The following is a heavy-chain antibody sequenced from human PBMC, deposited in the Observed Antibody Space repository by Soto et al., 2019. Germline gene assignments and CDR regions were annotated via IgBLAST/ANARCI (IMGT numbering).Heavy chain of an antibody. V-gene: IGHV3-21*01. D-gene: IGHD2-15*01. CDR2: ISSSSSYI. J-gene: IGHJ4*02. CDR3: ARDLTSGGRPPY. Sequence: EVQLVESGGGLVKPGGSLRLSCAASGFTFSSYSMNWVRQAPGKGLEWVSSISSSSSYIYYADSVKGRFTISRDNAKNSLYLQMNSLRAEDTAVYYCARDLTSGGRPPYWGQGTLVTVSS. CDR1: GFTFSSYS.